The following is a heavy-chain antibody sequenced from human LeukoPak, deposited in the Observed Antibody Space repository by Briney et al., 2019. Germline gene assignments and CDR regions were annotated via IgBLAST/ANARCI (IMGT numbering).Heavy chain of an antibody. Sequence: SETLSLTCTVSGGSISTYYWSWIRQPPGKGLEWIGYIYYTGSTSYNPSLKSRVTISLDTSRNQFSLKLNSVTAADTAVYYCAKSNGYGLIDIWGQGTMVTVSS. J-gene: IGHJ3*02. CDR1: GGSISTYY. D-gene: IGHD3-22*01. V-gene: IGHV4-59*12. CDR2: IYYTGST. CDR3: AKSNGYGLIDI.